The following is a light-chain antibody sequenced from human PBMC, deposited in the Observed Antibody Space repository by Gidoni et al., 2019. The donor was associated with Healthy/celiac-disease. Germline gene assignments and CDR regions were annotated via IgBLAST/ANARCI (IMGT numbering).Light chain of an antibody. CDR3: QQSYSTPLLT. CDR1: QRISSY. V-gene: IGKV1-39*01. J-gene: IGKJ4*01. CDR2: AAS. Sequence: DIQMTQSPSSLSASVGDRVTITCRASQRISSYLNWYQPKPGKAPKLLIYAASSLQSGVPSRFSGSGSGTDVTLTISSLQPEDVATYYCQQSYSTPLLTFGGGTKVEIK.